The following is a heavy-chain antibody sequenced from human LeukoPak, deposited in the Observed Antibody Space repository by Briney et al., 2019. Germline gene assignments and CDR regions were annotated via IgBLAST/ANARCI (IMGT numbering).Heavy chain of an antibody. CDR3: ARGPNTADY. Sequence: SETLSLTCTVSGGFVNTFYWSWIRQSPGKGLEWLGFIYFSGSTNYNPSLKSRVTIAVDTDNNQFSLQLRSLTAEDTAVYFCARGPNTADYWGQGILVTVSS. J-gene: IGHJ4*02. V-gene: IGHV4-59*02. CDR1: GGFVNTFY. CDR2: IYFSGST. D-gene: IGHD2-21*02.